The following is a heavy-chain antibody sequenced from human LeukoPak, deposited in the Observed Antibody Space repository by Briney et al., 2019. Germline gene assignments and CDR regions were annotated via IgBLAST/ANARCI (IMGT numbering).Heavy chain of an antibody. CDR3: TTIVVVPAAIGNYFDY. CDR1: GFTFSNAW. V-gene: IGHV3-15*01. Sequence: GGSLRLSCAASGFTFSNAWMSWVRQAPGKGLEWAGRIKSKTDGGTTDYAAPVKGRFTNSRDDSKNTLYLQMNSLKTEDTAVYYCTTIVVVPAAIGNYFDYWGQGTLVTVSS. D-gene: IGHD2-2*01. CDR2: IKSKTDGGTT. J-gene: IGHJ4*02.